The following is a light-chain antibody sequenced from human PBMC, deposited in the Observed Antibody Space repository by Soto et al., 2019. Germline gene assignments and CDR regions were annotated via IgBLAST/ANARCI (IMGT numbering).Light chain of an antibody. CDR1: QSVNSD. CDR3: QQYDSSPIT. Sequence: EIVMTQSPATLSVSPGERATLSCRASQSVNSDLAWYQQKPGQAPRLLIYGASTRATGIPGRFRGSGSGADYTLTISRLEPEDFAVYYCQQYDSSPITFGQGTRLEIK. V-gene: IGKV3-15*01. J-gene: IGKJ5*01. CDR2: GAS.